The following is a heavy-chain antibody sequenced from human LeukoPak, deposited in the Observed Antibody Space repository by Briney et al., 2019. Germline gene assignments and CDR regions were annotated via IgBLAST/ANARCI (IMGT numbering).Heavy chain of an antibody. J-gene: IGHJ4*02. Sequence: GGSLRLSCAASGFTVSSNYMSWVRQAPGKGLEWVSVIYSGGSTYYADSVKGRFTISRVNSKNTLYLQMNSLRAEDTAVYYCALSTGYYQYFDYWGQGTLVTVSS. CDR2: IYSGGST. V-gene: IGHV3-66*01. D-gene: IGHD3-22*01. CDR3: ALSTGYYQYFDY. CDR1: GFTVSSNY.